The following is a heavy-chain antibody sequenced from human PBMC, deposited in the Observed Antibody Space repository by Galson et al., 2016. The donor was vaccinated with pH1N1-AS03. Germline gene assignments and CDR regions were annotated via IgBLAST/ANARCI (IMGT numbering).Heavy chain of an antibody. V-gene: IGHV3-74*01. Sequence: SLRLSCAASGFTFSDNWMHWVRQAPGKGLEWVSRIISNGSGTNYADSVKGRFTTSRDNARNTLHLQMNSLRAEDTAVYYCAKYYRVSYIDSWGQGTLVTVSS. CDR1: GFTFSDNW. CDR3: AKYYRVSYIDS. CDR2: IISNGSGT. D-gene: IGHD3-16*01. J-gene: IGHJ4*02.